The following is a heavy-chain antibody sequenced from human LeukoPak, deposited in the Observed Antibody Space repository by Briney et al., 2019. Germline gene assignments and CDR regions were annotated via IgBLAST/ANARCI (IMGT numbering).Heavy chain of an antibody. CDR1: GDSIRSYY. CDR3: ARVMLLRFLEWPVDY. D-gene: IGHD3-3*01. J-gene: IGHJ4*02. CDR2: IYHSGST. V-gene: IGHV4-59*12. Sequence: SETLSLTCTVSGDSIRSYYWSWIRQPPGKGLEWIGYIYHSGSTYYNPSLKSRVTISVDRSKNQFSLKLSSVTAADTAVYYCARVMLLRFLEWPVDYWGQGTLVTVSS.